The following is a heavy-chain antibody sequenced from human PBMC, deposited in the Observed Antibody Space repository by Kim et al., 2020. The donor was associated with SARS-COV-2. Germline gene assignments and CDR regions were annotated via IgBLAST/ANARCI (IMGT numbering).Heavy chain of an antibody. Sequence: GGSLRLSCAASGFTFSSYAMSWVRQAPGKGLEWVSAISGSGGSTYYADSVKGRFTISRDNSKNTLYLQMNSLRAEDTAVYYCAKDDYGDTRGAYWYFDLWGRGTLVTVSS. J-gene: IGHJ2*01. CDR2: ISGSGGST. D-gene: IGHD4-17*01. V-gene: IGHV3-23*01. CDR3: AKDDYGDTRGAYWYFDL. CDR1: GFTFSSYA.